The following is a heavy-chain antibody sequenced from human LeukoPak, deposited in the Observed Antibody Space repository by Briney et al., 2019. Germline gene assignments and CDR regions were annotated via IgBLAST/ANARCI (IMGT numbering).Heavy chain of an antibody. CDR1: GGSISRHY. Sequence: SETLFLTCSVSGGSISRHYWTWIRQPPGKGLEWIGFVHHSGSTNYNPSLKSRVSTSLDTSKNQISLHLRSVTAADTAVYYCARPKAAGAFDYWGQGIRVIVSS. V-gene: IGHV4-59*11. CDR3: ARPKAAGAFDY. J-gene: IGHJ4*02. CDR2: VHHSGST. D-gene: IGHD6-13*01.